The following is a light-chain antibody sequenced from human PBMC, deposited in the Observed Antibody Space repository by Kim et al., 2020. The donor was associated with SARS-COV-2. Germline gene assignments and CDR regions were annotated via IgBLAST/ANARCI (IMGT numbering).Light chain of an antibody. Sequence: PGTTASITCSGYTLGDKYVSWYQQRPGQSPVVVIYKDNQRPSGIPERFSGSNSGNTATLTISGTQAMDEADYYCQAWDSSTHNYVFGAGTKVTVL. J-gene: IGLJ1*01. CDR2: KDN. CDR1: TLGDKY. CDR3: QAWDSSTHNYV. V-gene: IGLV3-1*01.